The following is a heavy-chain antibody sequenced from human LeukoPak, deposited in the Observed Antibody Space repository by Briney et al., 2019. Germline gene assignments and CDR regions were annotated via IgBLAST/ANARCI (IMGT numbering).Heavy chain of an antibody. Sequence: ASVKVSCKASGYTFTSYGISWVRQAPGQGLEWMGWISVHNGNTKYAQKFQGRVTVTRDTSISTVYMELSGLTSDDTAMYYCARGIYCSGGSCYGPFDYWGQGTLVTVSS. D-gene: IGHD2-15*01. V-gene: IGHV1-18*01. J-gene: IGHJ4*02. CDR3: ARGIYCSGGSCYGPFDY. CDR2: ISVHNGNT. CDR1: GYTFTSYG.